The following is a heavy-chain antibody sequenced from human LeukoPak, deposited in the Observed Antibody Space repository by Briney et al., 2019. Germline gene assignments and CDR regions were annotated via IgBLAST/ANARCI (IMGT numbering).Heavy chain of an antibody. CDR2: IYYSGST. D-gene: IGHD3-3*01. CDR1: GGSISSYY. J-gene: IGHJ4*02. CDR3: ARDVLWSGYHYFDY. Sequence: SETLSLTCTVSGGSISSYYWSWIRQPPGKGLEWIGYIYYSGSTNYNPSLKSRVTISVDTSKNQFSLKLSSVTAADTAVYYCARDVLWSGYHYFDYWGQGTLVTVSS. V-gene: IGHV4-59*01.